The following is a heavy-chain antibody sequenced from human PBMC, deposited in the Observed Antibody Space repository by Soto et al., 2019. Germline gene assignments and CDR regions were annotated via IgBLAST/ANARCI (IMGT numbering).Heavy chain of an antibody. CDR1: GGSFSGYY. D-gene: IGHD5-18*01. J-gene: IGHJ5*02. CDR2: INHSGIT. CDR3: ARTGYSYGLYNWFDP. V-gene: IGHV4-34*01. Sequence: QVQLQQWGAGLLKPSETLSLTCAVYGGSFSGYYWSWIRQPPGKGLEWIGEINHSGITNYNPSLKSRVTISVDTSKNQFSLKLSSVTAADTAVYYCARTGYSYGLYNWFDPWGQGTLVTVSS.